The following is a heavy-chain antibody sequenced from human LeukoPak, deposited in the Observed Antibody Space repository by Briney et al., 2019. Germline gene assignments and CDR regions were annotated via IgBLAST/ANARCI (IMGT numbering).Heavy chain of an antibody. Sequence: QPGGSLRLSCAASGFTFSSYAMHWVRQAPGKGLEWVAVISYDGSNKYYADSVKGRFTISRDNSKNTLYLQMNSLRAEDTAVYYCAREQDIVVVPAAMGYYYGMDAWGQGTTVTVSS. CDR2: ISYDGSNK. CDR1: GFTFSSYA. D-gene: IGHD2-2*01. J-gene: IGHJ6*02. CDR3: AREQDIVVVPAAMGYYYGMDA. V-gene: IGHV3-30-3*01.